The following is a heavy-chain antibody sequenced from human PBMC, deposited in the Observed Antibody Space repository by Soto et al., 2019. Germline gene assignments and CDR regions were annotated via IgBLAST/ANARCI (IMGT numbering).Heavy chain of an antibody. CDR3: ASHEAAAGTYYYYYYGMDV. D-gene: IGHD6-13*01. Sequence: GESLKISCKGSGYSFTSYWIGWVRQMPGKGLEWMGIIYPGDSDTRYSPSFQGQVTISADKSISTAYLQWSSLEASDTAMYYCASHEAAAGTYYYYYYGMDVWGQGTTVTVSS. V-gene: IGHV5-51*01. J-gene: IGHJ6*02. CDR1: GYSFTSYW. CDR2: IYPGDSDT.